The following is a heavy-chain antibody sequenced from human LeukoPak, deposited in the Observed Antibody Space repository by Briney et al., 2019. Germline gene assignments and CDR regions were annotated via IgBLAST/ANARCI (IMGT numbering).Heavy chain of an antibody. D-gene: IGHD3-16*01. CDR2: IIPIFGTA. J-gene: IGHJ4*02. CDR1: GGTFGSYA. CDR3: AGGGPRKGPFDY. Sequence: SVKVSCKASGGTFGSYAISWVRQAPGQGLEWMGGIIPIFGTANYAQKFQGRVTITADESTSTAYMELSSLRSEDTAVYYCAGGGPRKGPFDYWGQGTLVTVSS. V-gene: IGHV1-69*13.